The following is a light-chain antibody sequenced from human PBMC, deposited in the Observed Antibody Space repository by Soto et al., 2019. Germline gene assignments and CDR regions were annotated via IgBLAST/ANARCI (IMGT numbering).Light chain of an antibody. Sequence: DVQMTQSPTSVSASVGDRVTITCRASQDISGWLAWFQQKPGKAPNLLIYAASILQSWVPSRFSGSGSGTDFPLTITYLQPEDFATYYCHQANSFPRTVGQGTKVDIK. CDR2: AAS. J-gene: IGKJ1*01. CDR1: QDISGW. CDR3: HQANSFPRT. V-gene: IGKV1D-12*01.